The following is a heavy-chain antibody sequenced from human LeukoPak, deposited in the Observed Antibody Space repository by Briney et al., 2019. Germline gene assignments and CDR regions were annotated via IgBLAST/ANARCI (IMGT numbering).Heavy chain of an antibody. J-gene: IGHJ3*02. CDR2: INPNSGGT. CDR1: GYTLTGYY. Sequence: ASVKVSCKASGYTLTGYYMHWLRQAPGQGLEWMGWINPNSGGTNYAQKFQGRVTMTRDTSISAAYMELSRLRSDDTAVYYCARMAQDDAFDIWGQGTMVTVSS. V-gene: IGHV1-2*02. D-gene: IGHD5-24*01. CDR3: ARMAQDDAFDI.